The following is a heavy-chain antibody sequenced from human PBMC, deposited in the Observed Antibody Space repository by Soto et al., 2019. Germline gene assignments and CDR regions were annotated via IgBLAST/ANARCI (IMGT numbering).Heavy chain of an antibody. CDR1: GYTFTSYG. V-gene: IGHV1-18*04. CDR3: ARGSYSSGWYPNYYYGMDV. D-gene: IGHD6-19*01. Sequence: ASVKVSCKASGYTFTSYGISWVRQAPGQGLEWMGWISAYNGNTNYAQKLQGRVTMTTDTSTSTAYMELRSPRSDDTAVYYCARGSYSSGWYPNYYYGMDVWGQGTPVTVYS. J-gene: IGHJ6*02. CDR2: ISAYNGNT.